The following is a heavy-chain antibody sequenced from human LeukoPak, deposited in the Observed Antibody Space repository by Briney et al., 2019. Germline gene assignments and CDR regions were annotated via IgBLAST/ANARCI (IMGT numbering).Heavy chain of an antibody. CDR3: ARVDYYDRSYDAFDT. CDR1: GGSFSGYY. V-gene: IGHV4-34*01. Sequence: PSETLSLTCAVYGGSFSGYYWSWLRQPPGKGLEWIGEFNHSGSTNYNPSLKSRVTISVDTSNNQFSLKLSSMTAADTAVYYCARVDYYDRSYDAFDTWGQGTMVTVSS. J-gene: IGHJ3*02. CDR2: FNHSGST. D-gene: IGHD3-22*01.